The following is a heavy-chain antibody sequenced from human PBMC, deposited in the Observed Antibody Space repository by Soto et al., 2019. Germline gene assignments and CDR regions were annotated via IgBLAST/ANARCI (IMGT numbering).Heavy chain of an antibody. CDR1: GYTFTGYY. V-gene: IGHV1-2*04. Sequence: GASVKVSCKASGYTFTGYYMHWVRQAPGQGLEWMGWINPNSGGTNYAQKFQGWVTMTRDTSISTAYMELSRLRSDDTAVYYCARGTDTDLHSGYCSGGSCLWFDPWGQGTLVTVSS. CDR2: INPNSGGT. CDR3: ARGTDTDLHSGYCSGGSCLWFDP. D-gene: IGHD2-15*01. J-gene: IGHJ5*02.